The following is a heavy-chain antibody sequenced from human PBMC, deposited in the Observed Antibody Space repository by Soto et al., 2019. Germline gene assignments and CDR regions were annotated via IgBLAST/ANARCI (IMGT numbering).Heavy chain of an antibody. CDR3: ARSVAVPGAHIDY. CDR1: GGSISSSSYY. V-gene: IGHV4-39*01. CDR2: IYYSGST. D-gene: IGHD6-19*01. Sequence: SETLSLTCTVSGGSISSSSYYWGWIRQPPGKGLEWIGSIYYSGSTYYNPSLKSRVTISVDTSKNQFSLKLSSVTAADTAVYYCARSVAVPGAHIDYWGQGTQVTVSS. J-gene: IGHJ4*02.